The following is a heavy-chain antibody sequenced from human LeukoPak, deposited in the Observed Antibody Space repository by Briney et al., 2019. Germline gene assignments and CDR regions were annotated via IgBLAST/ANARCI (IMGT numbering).Heavy chain of an antibody. CDR3: VTHYDSSGYYYDFDY. Sequence: ASVKVSCKASGYTFTNYGISWVRQAPGQGLEWMGWISAYNSNTNYAQKLQGRVTMTTDTSTSTAYMELRSLRSDDTAVYYCVTHYDSSGYYYDFDYWGQGTLVTVSS. V-gene: IGHV1-18*01. CDR1: GYTFTNYG. CDR2: ISAYNSNT. J-gene: IGHJ4*02. D-gene: IGHD3-22*01.